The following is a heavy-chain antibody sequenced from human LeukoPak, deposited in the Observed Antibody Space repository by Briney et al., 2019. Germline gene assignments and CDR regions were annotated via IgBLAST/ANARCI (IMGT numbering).Heavy chain of an antibody. CDR3: AKDWIWFGEPFDY. CDR2: ISYDGSNK. J-gene: IGHJ4*02. D-gene: IGHD3-10*01. Sequence: GGSLRLSCAASGFTFSSYGMHWVRQAPGKGLEWVAVISYDGSNKYYADSVKGRFTISRDNSKNTLYLQMNSLRAGDTAVYYCAKDWIWFGEPFDYWGQGTLVTVSS. V-gene: IGHV3-30*18. CDR1: GFTFSSYG.